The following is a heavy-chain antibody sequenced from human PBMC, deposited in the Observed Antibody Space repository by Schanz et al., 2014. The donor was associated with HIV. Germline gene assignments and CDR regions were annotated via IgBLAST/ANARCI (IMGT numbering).Heavy chain of an antibody. CDR2: IVPISGSA. J-gene: IGHJ4*02. CDR3: ARTYTGDWSTGAD. Sequence: QVQLVQSGAEVTMPGSSVKVSCKASGGTFSNYAMTWVRQAPGQGLEWLGGIVPISGSANYPQKFQGRVTITADKSTSSVYMELSSLRSEDTAVYYCARTYTGDWSTGADWGQGTLVTVSS. CDR1: GGTFSNYA. V-gene: IGHV1-69*06. D-gene: IGHD2-21*02.